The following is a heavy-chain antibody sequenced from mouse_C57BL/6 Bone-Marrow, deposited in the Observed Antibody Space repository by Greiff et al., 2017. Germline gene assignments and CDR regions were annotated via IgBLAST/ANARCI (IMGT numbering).Heavy chain of an antibody. J-gene: IGHJ2*01. CDR3: ARSTLYFDY. CDR1: GFTFTDYY. V-gene: IGHV7-3*01. CDR2: IRNKANGYTT. Sequence: EVHLVESGGGLVQPGGSLSLSCAASGFTFTDYYMSWVRQPPGKALEWLGFIRNKANGYTTEYSASVKGRFTISRDNSQSILYLQMNALRAEDSATYYCARSTLYFDYWGQGTTLTVSS.